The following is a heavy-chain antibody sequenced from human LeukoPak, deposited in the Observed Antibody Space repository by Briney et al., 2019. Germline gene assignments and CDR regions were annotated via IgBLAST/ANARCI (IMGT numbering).Heavy chain of an antibody. J-gene: IGHJ4*02. CDR1: GFTFSSYA. Sequence: GGSLRLSCAASGFTFSSYAMSWVRQAPGKGLEWVSAISGSGGSTYYADSVKGRFTISRDTSKNTLYLQMNSLRTEDTALYYCAKDIGYSSSWYGFDYWGQGTLVTVSS. D-gene: IGHD6-13*01. CDR2: ISGSGGST. CDR3: AKDIGYSSSWYGFDY. V-gene: IGHV3-23*01.